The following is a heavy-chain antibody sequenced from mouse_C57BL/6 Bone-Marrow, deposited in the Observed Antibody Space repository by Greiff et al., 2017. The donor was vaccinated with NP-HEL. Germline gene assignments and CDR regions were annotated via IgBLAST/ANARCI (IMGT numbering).Heavy chain of an antibody. CDR1: GFTFSSYG. J-gene: IGHJ4*01. V-gene: IGHV5-6*01. Sequence: EVKVVESGGDLVKPGGSLKLSCAASGFTFSSYGMSWVRQTPDKRLAWVATISSGGSYTSYPDSVKGRFTISRDNAKNTLYLQMSSLKSEDTAMYYCARPYYGSSLYYAMDYWGQGTSVTVSS. D-gene: IGHD1-1*01. CDR3: ARPYYGSSLYYAMDY. CDR2: ISSGGSYT.